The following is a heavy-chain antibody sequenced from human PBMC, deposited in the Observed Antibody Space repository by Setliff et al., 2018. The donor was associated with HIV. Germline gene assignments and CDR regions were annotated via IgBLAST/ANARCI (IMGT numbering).Heavy chain of an antibody. CDR3: ASRVYYYDSSGYLREEGFDP. CDR1: GGSISNSRYY. D-gene: IGHD3-22*01. Sequence: ETLSLTCTVSGGSISNSRYYWSWIRQPSGKGLEWIGSIYYSGSTYYNPSLKSRVTISVDTSKNQFSLKLSSVTAADAAVYYCASRVYYYDSSGYLREEGFDPWGQGTQVT. J-gene: IGHJ5*02. CDR2: IYYSGST. V-gene: IGHV4-39*01.